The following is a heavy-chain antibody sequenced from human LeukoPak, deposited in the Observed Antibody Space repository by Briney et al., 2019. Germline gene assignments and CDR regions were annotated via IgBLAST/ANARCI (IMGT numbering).Heavy chain of an antibody. CDR3: AKAGDSGNYGAFDI. D-gene: IGHD3-22*01. Sequence: PGGSLRLSCAASGFTFSTYAMSWVRQAPGKGLEWVSTITGSGGSTYYTDSEKGRFTISRDNSKNTLYLQMNSLRAEDTAVYYCAKAGDSGNYGAFDIWGQGTMVTVSS. V-gene: IGHV3-23*01. CDR2: ITGSGGST. CDR1: GFTFSTYA. J-gene: IGHJ3*02.